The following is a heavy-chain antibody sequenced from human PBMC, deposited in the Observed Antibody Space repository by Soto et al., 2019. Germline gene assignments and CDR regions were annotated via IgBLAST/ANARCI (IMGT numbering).Heavy chain of an antibody. D-gene: IGHD3-9*01. CDR1: GFSLTARGVG. J-gene: IGHJ5*02. Sequence: QITLKESGPTLVKPTQTLTLTCTFSGFSLTARGVGVGWIRQPPGKALEWLALIYWDDDERYSPSLKSRLTITKDTSRNQVGLTMTNMDPVDTATYFCAHRGFFDTGHPNWFDPWGQGVLVTVSS. CDR2: IYWDDDE. V-gene: IGHV2-5*02. CDR3: AHRGFFDTGHPNWFDP.